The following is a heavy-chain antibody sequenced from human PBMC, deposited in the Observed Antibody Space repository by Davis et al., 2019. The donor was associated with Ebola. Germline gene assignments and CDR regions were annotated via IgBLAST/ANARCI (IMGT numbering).Heavy chain of an antibody. Sequence: GESLKISCAASGFTFSSYWMSWVRQAPGKGLEWVANIKQDGSEKYYVDSVKGRFTISRDNAKNSLYLQMNSLRAEDTAVYYCARGRYDFWSGYFQHWGQGTLVTVSS. CDR3: ARGRYDFWSGYFQH. V-gene: IGHV3-7*01. D-gene: IGHD3-3*01. CDR2: IKQDGSEK. J-gene: IGHJ1*01. CDR1: GFTFSSYW.